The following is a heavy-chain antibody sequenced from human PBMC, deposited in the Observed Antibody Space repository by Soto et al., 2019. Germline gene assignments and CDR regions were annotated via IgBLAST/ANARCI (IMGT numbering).Heavy chain of an antibody. D-gene: IGHD6-13*01. CDR3: ARAGTHFYYYCGRDV. Sequence: QVQLVQSGAEVKKPGASVKVSCKASGYTFTSYAMHWVRQAPGQRLEWMGWNNAGNGNTKYSQKFQGRVTITRDTSSSTAYMELSSLRSEDTAVYDSARAGTHFYYYCGRDVWCHGSKVTVSS. CDR2: NNAGNGNT. V-gene: IGHV1-3*01. J-gene: IGHJ6*02. CDR1: GYTFTSYA.